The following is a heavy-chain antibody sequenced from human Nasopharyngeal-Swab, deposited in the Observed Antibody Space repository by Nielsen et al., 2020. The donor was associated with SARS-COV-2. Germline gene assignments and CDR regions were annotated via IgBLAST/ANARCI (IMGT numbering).Heavy chain of an antibody. CDR2: ISYDGSNK. CDR1: GFTFSSYA. V-gene: IGHV3-30*04. J-gene: IGHJ3*02. D-gene: IGHD3-22*01. CDR3: ARNFYDSSGWNAFDI. Sequence: GESLKIYCAASGFTFSSYAMHWVRQAPGKGLEWVAVISYDGSNKYYADSVKGRFTISRDNSKNTLYLQMNSLRAEDTAVYYCARNFYDSSGWNAFDIWGQGTMVTVSS.